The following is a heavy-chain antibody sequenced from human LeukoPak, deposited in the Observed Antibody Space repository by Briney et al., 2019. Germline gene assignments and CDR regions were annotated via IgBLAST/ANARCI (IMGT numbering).Heavy chain of an antibody. CDR2: ISYDGNSE. CDR1: GFTFSIHG. V-gene: IGHV3-30*03. Sequence: GGSLRLSCAASGFTFSIHGMDWVRQAPGKGLEWVAAISYDGNSEYYADSVKGRFTISRDNSKNTLYLQMNSLRAEDTAVYYCARDHRPSSGWSWYYFDYWGQGTLVTVSS. CDR3: ARDHRPSSGWSWYYFDY. J-gene: IGHJ4*02. D-gene: IGHD6-19*01.